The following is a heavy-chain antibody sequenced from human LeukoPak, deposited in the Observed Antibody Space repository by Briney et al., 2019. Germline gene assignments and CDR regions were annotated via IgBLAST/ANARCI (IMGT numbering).Heavy chain of an antibody. D-gene: IGHD7-27*01. CDR3: ARGFTGVPN. Sequence: SETLSLTCAVYGGSFSGYYWSWIRQPPGKGLEWIGEINHSGSANYNPSLKSRVTISVDTSKNQFSLKLSSVTAADTAVYYCARGFTGVPNWGQGTLVTVSS. V-gene: IGHV4-34*01. CDR2: INHSGSA. J-gene: IGHJ4*02. CDR1: GGSFSGYY.